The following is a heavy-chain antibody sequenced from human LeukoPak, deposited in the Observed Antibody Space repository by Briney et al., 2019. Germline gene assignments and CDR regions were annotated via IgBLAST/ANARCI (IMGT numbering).Heavy chain of an antibody. D-gene: IGHD2-2*01. J-gene: IGHJ3*01. CDR3: ARAYCGSPTCRGRDQFDV. CDR1: GFTLSTYA. CDR2: VWYGGRTK. Sequence: GTSLRLSCAASGFTLSTYAMHWVRQPPGKGLEWVATVWYGGRTKEYTDSVKGRFTISRDDGKNSLYLQMNSLRPEDTALYSCARAYCGSPTCRGRDQFDVWGQGKMVTVSS. V-gene: IGHV3-30*04.